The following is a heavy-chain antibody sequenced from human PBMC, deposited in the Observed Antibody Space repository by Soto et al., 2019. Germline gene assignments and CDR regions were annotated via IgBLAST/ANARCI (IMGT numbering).Heavy chain of an antibody. CDR2: INPSCGST. CDR3: ARDKRIAARNGGYYGMDV. D-gene: IGHD6-6*01. Sequence: ASVNVSCKSSGYTFTSYYIHWVRQAPGQGLECMGIINPSCGSTSYAQKFQGRVTMTRDTSTSTVYMELSSLRSEDTAVYYCARDKRIAARNGGYYGMDVWGQGTTVTVSS. J-gene: IGHJ6*02. V-gene: IGHV1-46*01. CDR1: GYTFTSYY.